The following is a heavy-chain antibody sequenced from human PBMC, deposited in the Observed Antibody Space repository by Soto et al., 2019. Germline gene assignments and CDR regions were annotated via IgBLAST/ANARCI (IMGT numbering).Heavy chain of an antibody. J-gene: IGHJ4*02. CDR3: ARDPGASGSYIDF. Sequence: QVQLQESGPGLVKPSQTLSLTCTVSAGSISSGGYYWSWIRQHPGKGLEWIGYIYYSGSTSYNPSLKSRVTISVDTSKNQFSLKLSSVTAADTAVYYCARDPGASGSYIDFWGQGTLVTVSS. D-gene: IGHD3-10*01. CDR2: IYYSGST. V-gene: IGHV4-31*03. CDR1: AGSISSGGYY.